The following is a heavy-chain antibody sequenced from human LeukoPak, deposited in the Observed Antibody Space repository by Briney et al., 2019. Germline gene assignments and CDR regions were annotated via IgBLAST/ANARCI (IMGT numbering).Heavy chain of an antibody. Sequence: GGSLRLSCAASGFTFSSYSMNWVRQAPGKGLEWVSYISSSSSTIYYADSVKGRFTISRDNAKNSLYLQMNSLRAEDTAVYYCARVTESVDYWGQGTLVTVSS. V-gene: IGHV3-48*01. CDR3: ARVTESVDY. D-gene: IGHD1-14*01. CDR1: GFTFSSYS. CDR2: ISSSSSTI. J-gene: IGHJ4*02.